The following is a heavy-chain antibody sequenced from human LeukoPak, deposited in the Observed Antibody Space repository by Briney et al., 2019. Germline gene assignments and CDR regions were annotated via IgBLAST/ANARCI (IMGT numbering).Heavy chain of an antibody. Sequence: PGGSLRLSCAASGLTFSDYYMSWIRQAPGKGLEWVSSISTSSSYIYYADSVKGRFTISRDNAKKSLYLQMNSLRAEDTAVYYCARDGDTVLTRGYYYYMDVWGKGTTVTVSS. CDR1: GLTFSDYY. CDR2: ISTSSSYI. J-gene: IGHJ6*03. D-gene: IGHD4-23*01. V-gene: IGHV3-11*06. CDR3: ARDGDTVLTRGYYYYMDV.